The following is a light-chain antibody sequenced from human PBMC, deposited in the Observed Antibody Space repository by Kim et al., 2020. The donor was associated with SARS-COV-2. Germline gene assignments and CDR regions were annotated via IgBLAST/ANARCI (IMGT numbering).Light chain of an antibody. CDR1: QSTY. CDR2: DAS. Sequence: LSLSPGERATLSCRASQSTYLAWYQQKPGQAPRLLIYDASDRATGIPARFSGSGSGTDFTLTISSLEPEDFAVYYCQQRSNWLWTFGQGTKVEIK. J-gene: IGKJ1*01. CDR3: QQRSNWLWT. V-gene: IGKV3-11*01.